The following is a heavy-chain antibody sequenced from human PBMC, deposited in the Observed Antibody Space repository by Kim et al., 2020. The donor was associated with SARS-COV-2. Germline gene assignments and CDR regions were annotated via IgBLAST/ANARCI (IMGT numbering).Heavy chain of an antibody. Sequence: YADSVEGRFNISRDNSRNTLYLQMSSLRAEDTAVYYCARDGEVDIWGYEYWGQGTLVTVSS. J-gene: IGHJ4*02. CDR3: ARDGEVDIWGYEY. V-gene: IGHV3-33*01. D-gene: IGHD3-16*01.